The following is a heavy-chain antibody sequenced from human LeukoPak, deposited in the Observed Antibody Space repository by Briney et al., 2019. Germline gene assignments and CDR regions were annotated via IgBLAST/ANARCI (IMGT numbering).Heavy chain of an antibody. CDR3: AGGSDFDY. D-gene: IGHD3-16*01. J-gene: IGHJ4*02. Sequence: GGSLRLSCVASGFTFSSYGMHWVRQAPGKGPEWVAVISYDGSDRYYANFVKGRFTISRDNSKNTLFLQMNSLRAEDTAVYYCAGGSDFDYWGQGTLVTVSS. V-gene: IGHV3-30*03. CDR1: GFTFSSYG. CDR2: ISYDGSDR.